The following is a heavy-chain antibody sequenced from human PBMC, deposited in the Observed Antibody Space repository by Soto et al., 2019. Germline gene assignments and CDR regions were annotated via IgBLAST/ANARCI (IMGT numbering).Heavy chain of an antibody. CDR2: LSFDGKVK. CDR3: ARYPRRGSPDYFDH. J-gene: IGHJ4*02. D-gene: IGHD1-1*01. CDR1: GFTLRTYP. Sequence: QVRLVESGGGVVQPGGSLRLSCAASGFTLRTYPMHWLRQTPGKGLEWLTVLSFDGKVKHYADSVGGRFTISRDISENTLYLQMNSLRGEDTAVYYCARYPRRGSPDYFDHWGQGTLVTVSS. V-gene: IGHV3-30*04.